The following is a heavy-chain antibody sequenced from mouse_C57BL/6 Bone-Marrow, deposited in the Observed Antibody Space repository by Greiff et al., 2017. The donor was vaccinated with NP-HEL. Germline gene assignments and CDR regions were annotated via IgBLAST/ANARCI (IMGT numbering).Heavy chain of an antibody. V-gene: IGHV1-5*01. CDR2: IYPGNSDT. Sequence: EVKLVESGTVLARPRASVKMSCKTSGYTFTSYWMHWVKQRPGQGLEWIGAIYPGNSDTSYNQKFKGKAKLTAVTSASTAYMELSSLTNEDSAVYYCTKVYGNYGWFAYWGQGTLVTVSA. D-gene: IGHD2-1*01. CDR1: GYTFTSYW. J-gene: IGHJ3*01. CDR3: TKVYGNYGWFAY.